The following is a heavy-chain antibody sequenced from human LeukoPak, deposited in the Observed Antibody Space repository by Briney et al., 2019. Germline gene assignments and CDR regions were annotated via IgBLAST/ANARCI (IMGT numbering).Heavy chain of an antibody. J-gene: IGHJ4*02. CDR3: ATYGAAATVISSGFDY. Sequence: ASVKVSCKASGYTFTGCYMHCLLQAPGQGLEWMGWINPNSGATNYAQKFQGRVTLTRDTSISTAYIELTSVRSDDTAVYFCATYGAAATVISSGFDYWGQGTLVTVSS. CDR1: GYTFTGCY. V-gene: IGHV1-2*02. D-gene: IGHD1-26*01. CDR2: INPNSGAT.